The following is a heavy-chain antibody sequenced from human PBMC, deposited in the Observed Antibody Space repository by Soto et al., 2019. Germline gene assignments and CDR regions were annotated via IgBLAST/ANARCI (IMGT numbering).Heavy chain of an antibody. CDR1: GGSISGGGFS. Sequence: PSKTLSLTCAVSGGSISGGGFSWSWIRQPPGKGLEWIGYILHTGGTQYNPSLKSRVSMSVDKSKNQFSLHLTSVTAADAAVYYCARLQFGEGFDYWGQGALVTVSS. CDR3: ARLQFGEGFDY. J-gene: IGHJ4*02. D-gene: IGHD3-10*01. CDR2: ILHTGGT. V-gene: IGHV4-30-2*01.